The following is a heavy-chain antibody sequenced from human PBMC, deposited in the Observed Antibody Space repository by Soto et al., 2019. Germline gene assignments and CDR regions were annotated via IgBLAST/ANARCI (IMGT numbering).Heavy chain of an antibody. CDR2: ISYDGRNK. CDR1: GFTFSRFA. Sequence: QVQLVESGGGVVQPGRSLRLSCAASGFTFSRFAFHWVRQAPGKGLEWMAVISYDGRNKNYADSVKGRFTVSRDNSXXTLVLQMNGLRGGDSAVYYCARPSGATIYFYGMDVWGQGTTVTVSS. V-gene: IGHV3-30*04. J-gene: IGHJ6*02. D-gene: IGHD1-26*01. CDR3: ARPSGATIYFYGMDV.